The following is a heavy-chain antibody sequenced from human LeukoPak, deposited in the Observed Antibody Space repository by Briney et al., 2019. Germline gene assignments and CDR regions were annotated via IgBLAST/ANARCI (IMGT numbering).Heavy chain of an antibody. D-gene: IGHD4/OR15-4a*01. Sequence: GGSLTLSCTVSGFTFSNYALSWVRQAPGKELEWASSISERGDYTYYADSVKGRFTISRDTSKNTLHLDLSTLRVDDTAIYYCAKLLGDNPIRWYFDLWGRGTLVTVSS. CDR3: AKLLGDNPIRWYFDL. J-gene: IGHJ2*01. V-gene: IGHV3-23*01. CDR1: GFTFSNYA. CDR2: ISERGDYT.